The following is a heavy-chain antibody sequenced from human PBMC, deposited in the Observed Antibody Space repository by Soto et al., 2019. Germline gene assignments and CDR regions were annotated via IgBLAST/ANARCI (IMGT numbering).Heavy chain of an antibody. CDR1: GGSFSGYY. D-gene: IGHD1-26*01. CDR3: ARDMGSYYFLF. J-gene: IGHJ4*02. CDR2: INHSGST. Sequence: SETLSLTCAVYGGSFSGYYWSWIRQPPGKGLEWIGEINHSGSTNYNPSLKSRVTISVDTSKNQFSLKLSSVTAADTAVYYCARDMGSYYFLFWGQGTLVTVSS. V-gene: IGHV4-34*01.